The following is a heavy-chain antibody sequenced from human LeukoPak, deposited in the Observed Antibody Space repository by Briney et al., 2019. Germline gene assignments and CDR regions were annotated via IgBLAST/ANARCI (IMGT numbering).Heavy chain of an antibody. Sequence: GRSLRLSCAASGFIFSSYGMHWVRQAPGKGLEWVAVIWYDGSNKYYADSVKGRFTISRDNSKNTLYLQMNSLRAEDTAVYYCARVDGYCSSTSCPNPRYYYGMDVWGKGTTVTVSS. J-gene: IGHJ6*04. CDR2: IWYDGSNK. CDR1: GFIFSSYG. D-gene: IGHD2-2*01. V-gene: IGHV3-33*01. CDR3: ARVDGYCSSTSCPNPRYYYGMDV.